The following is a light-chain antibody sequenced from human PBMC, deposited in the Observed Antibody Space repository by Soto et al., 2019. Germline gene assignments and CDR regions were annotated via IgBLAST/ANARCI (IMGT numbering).Light chain of an antibody. CDR3: QQRSNWPRSFT. V-gene: IGKV3-11*01. CDR1: QSVSSY. Sequence: EIVLTQSPATLSLSPGERATLSCRASQSVSSYLAWYQQKPGQAPRLLIYDASTSATGIPARFSLSGSGTDFTLTLSSRKPEHFAVYYCQQRSNWPRSFTFGPGTKVDIK. J-gene: IGKJ3*01. CDR2: DAS.